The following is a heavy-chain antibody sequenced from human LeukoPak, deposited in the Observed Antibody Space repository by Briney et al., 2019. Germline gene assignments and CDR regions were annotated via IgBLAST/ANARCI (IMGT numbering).Heavy chain of an antibody. D-gene: IGHD3-22*01. J-gene: IGHJ3*02. V-gene: IGHV3-23*01. CDR2: ISGSGGST. Sequence: SGGSLRLSCAASGFTFSSYAMSWVRQAPGKGLEWVSAISGSGGSTYYADSVKGRFTISRDNSKNTLYLQMNSLRAEDTAVYYCAKDSQYDRWWLLPSRGAFDIWGQGTMVTVSS. CDR1: GFTFSSYA. CDR3: AKDSQYDRWWLLPSRGAFDI.